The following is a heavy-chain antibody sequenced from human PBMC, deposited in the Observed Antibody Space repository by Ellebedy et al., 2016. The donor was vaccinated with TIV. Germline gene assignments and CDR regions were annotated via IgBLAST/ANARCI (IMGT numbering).Heavy chain of an antibody. J-gene: IGHJ4*02. CDR1: GFTFDDYA. Sequence: GGSLRLSXAASGFTFDDYAMHWVRQAPGKGLEWVSGISWNSGSIGYADSVKGRFTISRDNAKNSLYLQMNSLRAEDTALYYCAKDISGYDDYFDYWGQGTLVTVSS. D-gene: IGHD5-12*01. CDR3: AKDISGYDDYFDY. CDR2: ISWNSGSI. V-gene: IGHV3-9*01.